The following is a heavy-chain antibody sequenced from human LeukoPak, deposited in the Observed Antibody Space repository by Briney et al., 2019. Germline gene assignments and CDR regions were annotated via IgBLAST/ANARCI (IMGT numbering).Heavy chain of an antibody. CDR1: GGSISRSSYY. J-gene: IGHJ5*02. CDR2: IFYSGST. CDR3: ARDASWFSQSLNWFDP. Sequence: SETLSLTCTVSGGSISRSSYYWGWIRQPPGKGLEWIGSIFYSGSTYYNPSLKSQVTISVDTSKNQFSLRLSSVTAADTAVYYCARDASWFSQSLNWFDPWGQGTLVTVSS. V-gene: IGHV4-39*02. D-gene: IGHD6-13*01.